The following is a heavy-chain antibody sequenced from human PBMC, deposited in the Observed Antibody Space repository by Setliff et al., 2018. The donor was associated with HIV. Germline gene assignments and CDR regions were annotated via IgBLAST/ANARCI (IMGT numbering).Heavy chain of an antibody. CDR3: ARDQTGVAAAAFGGGSAWSDEGFDI. CDR2: IIPMYNIP. V-gene: IGHV1-69*13. D-gene: IGHD6-19*01. Sequence: SVKVSCTTSGGTLSKYVITWVRQAPGQGLEWMGMIIPMYNIPAYGQKFQGRVTLTADETTSTAYMELGSLSAEDTAVYYCARDQTGVAAAAFGGGSAWSDEGFDIWGQGTMVTVSS. J-gene: IGHJ3*02. CDR1: GGTLSKYV.